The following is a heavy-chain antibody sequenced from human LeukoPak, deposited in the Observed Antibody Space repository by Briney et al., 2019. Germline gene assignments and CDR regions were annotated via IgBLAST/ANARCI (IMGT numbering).Heavy chain of an antibody. CDR3: AKAGANGDHFDY. D-gene: IGHD3-10*01. CDR1: GFTFDDYG. J-gene: IGHJ4*02. Sequence: GGSLRLSCAASGFTFDDYGMHWVRQAPGKGLEWVSGISWNSGSIGYADSVKGRFTISRDNAKNSLYLQMNSLRAADMALYYCAKAGANGDHFDYWGQGTLVTVSS. V-gene: IGHV3-9*03. CDR2: ISWNSGSI.